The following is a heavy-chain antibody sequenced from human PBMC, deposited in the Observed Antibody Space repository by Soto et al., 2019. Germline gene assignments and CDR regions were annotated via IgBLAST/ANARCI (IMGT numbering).Heavy chain of an antibody. V-gene: IGHV1-8*01. CDR2: MNPNSGNT. J-gene: IGHJ3*02. D-gene: IGHD3-10*01. CDR3: ASGLLWFGNDAFDI. CDR1: GYTFTSYD. Sequence: QVQLVQSGAEVKKPGASVKVSCKASGYTFTSYDINWVRQATGQGLEWMGWMNPNSGNTGYAQKFQGRVTMTRNTSLSTAYMELSSLRSEDTAVYYCASGLLWFGNDAFDIWGQGTMVTVSS.